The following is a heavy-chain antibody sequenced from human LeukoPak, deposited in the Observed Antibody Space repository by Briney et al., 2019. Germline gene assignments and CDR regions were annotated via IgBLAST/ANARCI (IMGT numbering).Heavy chain of an antibody. CDR1: GYTFTSYD. D-gene: IGHD3-10*02. CDR3: ARAGLGSGSYDITGYYYYYMDV. J-gene: IGHJ6*03. Sequence: GASVKVSCKASGYTFTSYDINWVRQATGQGLEWMGWTNPNSGNTGYAQKFQGRVTMTRDTSISTAYMELSRLRSDDTAVYYCARAGLGSGSYDITGYYYYYMDVWGKGTTVTVSS. CDR2: TNPNSGNT. V-gene: IGHV1-8*02.